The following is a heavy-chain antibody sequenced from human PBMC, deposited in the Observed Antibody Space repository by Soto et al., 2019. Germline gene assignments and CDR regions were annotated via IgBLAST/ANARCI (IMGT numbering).Heavy chain of an antibody. CDR2: ISAYNGNT. J-gene: IGHJ5*02. D-gene: IGHD3-10*01. CDR3: ARDFGRFDP. Sequence: QVQLVQSGAEVKKPGASVNVSCKASGYTFTSYAFIWVRQAPGQGLEWMGWISAYNGNTVYAESLQGRVTMTTDTSTRTAYMELRSLRSDDTAVYYCARDFGRFDPWGQGTLVIVSS. V-gene: IGHV1-18*01. CDR1: GYTFTSYA.